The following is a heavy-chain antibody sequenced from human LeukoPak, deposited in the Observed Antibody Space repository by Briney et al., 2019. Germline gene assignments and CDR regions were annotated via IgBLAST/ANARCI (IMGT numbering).Heavy chain of an antibody. CDR2: FDPEDGET. V-gene: IGHV1-24*01. D-gene: IGHD2-2*01. CDR3: ATGRFRRVVVPAPNWFDP. Sequence: ATVKVSCKVSGYTLTELSMHWVRQAPGKGLEWMGGFDPEDGETIYAQKFQGRVTMTEDTSTDAAYMELSSLRSEDTAVYYCATGRFRRVVVPAPNWFDPWGQGTLVTVPS. CDR1: GYTLTELS. J-gene: IGHJ5*02.